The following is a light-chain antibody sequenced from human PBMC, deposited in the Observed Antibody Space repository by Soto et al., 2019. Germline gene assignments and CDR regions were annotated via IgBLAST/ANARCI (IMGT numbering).Light chain of an antibody. Sequence: QPVLTQPPSVSGAPGQRVTISCTGSSSNIGAGYDVHWYQQLPGTAPKLLIYGNSNRPSGVPYRVSGSKSGTSASLAITGLRAEDEADYYCQSYASSLSGSEVFGGGTKVTLL. CDR1: SSNIGAGYD. CDR2: GNS. CDR3: QSYASSLSGSEV. J-gene: IGLJ2*01. V-gene: IGLV1-40*01.